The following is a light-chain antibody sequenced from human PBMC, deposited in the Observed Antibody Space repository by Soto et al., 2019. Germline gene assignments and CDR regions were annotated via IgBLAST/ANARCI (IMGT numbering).Light chain of an antibody. CDR1: QSISSN. Sequence: ERVMTQSPATPSVSPGEGATLSCRASQSISSNLAWYQQKPGQAPRLVIFDASTRATGIPDRFTGRGSGTEFTLTISSLQSDDFATYYCQHYNSYSEAFGQGTKVDIK. CDR3: QHYNSYSEA. J-gene: IGKJ1*01. CDR2: DAS. V-gene: IGKV3-15*01.